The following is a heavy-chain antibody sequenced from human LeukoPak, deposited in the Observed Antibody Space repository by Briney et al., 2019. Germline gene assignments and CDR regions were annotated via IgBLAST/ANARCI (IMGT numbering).Heavy chain of an antibody. CDR2: ISYDGSNK. J-gene: IGHJ4*02. D-gene: IGHD1-26*01. V-gene: IGHV3-30-3*01. CDR1: GFTFSSYA. Sequence: GGSLRLSCAASGFTFSSYAMHWVRQAPGKGLEWVAVISYDGSNKYYADSVKGRFTISRDNSKNTLYLQMNSLRAEDTAVYYCASFQGSYSDYWGQGTLVTVSS. CDR3: ASFQGSYSDY.